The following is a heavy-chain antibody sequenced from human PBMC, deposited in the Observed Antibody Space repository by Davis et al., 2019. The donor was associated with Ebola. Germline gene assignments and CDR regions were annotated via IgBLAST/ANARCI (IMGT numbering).Heavy chain of an antibody. CDR1: GYTFTGYY. V-gene: IGHV1-2*06. Sequence: AASVKVSCKASGYTFTGYYMHWVRQAPGQGLEWMGRINPNSGGTNYAQKFQGRVTITRDTSASTAYMELSSLRSEDTAVYYCARAGLGRVGYYYYYGMDVWGKGTTVTVSS. CDR3: ARAGLGRVGYYYYYGMDV. CDR2: INPNSGGT. J-gene: IGHJ6*04. D-gene: IGHD3-10*01.